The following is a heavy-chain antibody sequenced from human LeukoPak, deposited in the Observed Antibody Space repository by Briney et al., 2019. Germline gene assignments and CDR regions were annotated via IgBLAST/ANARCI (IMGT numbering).Heavy chain of an antibody. V-gene: IGHV3-30*18. CDR2: ISYDGRTK. D-gene: IGHD2-21*02. CDR1: GFTFSSYG. Sequence: PGGSLRLSCAASGFTFSSYGMHWVRQAPGKGLEWVAIISYDGRTKYYADSVNGRFSISRDNSKNTLYLQMNSLRAEDTAVYYCAKAGHCGGDCYSIMDYWGQGTLVTVSS. J-gene: IGHJ4*02. CDR3: AKAGHCGGDCYSIMDY.